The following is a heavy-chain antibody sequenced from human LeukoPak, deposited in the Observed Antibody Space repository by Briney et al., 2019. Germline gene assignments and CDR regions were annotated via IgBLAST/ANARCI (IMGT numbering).Heavy chain of an antibody. CDR2: ISSSCSTI. CDR1: GVTFSIYE. V-gene: IGHV3-48*03. CDR3: AKGHAVYCSSTSCYLDY. D-gene: IGHD2-2*01. Sequence: GGALRLSCAASGVTFSIYEMNWVRQAPGKGLEGVSDISSSCSTIHYADSVKGRFTISRNNAKNSLYLQMDSLRAEDTAVYYCAKGHAVYCSSTSCYLDYWGQGTLVTVSS. J-gene: IGHJ4*02.